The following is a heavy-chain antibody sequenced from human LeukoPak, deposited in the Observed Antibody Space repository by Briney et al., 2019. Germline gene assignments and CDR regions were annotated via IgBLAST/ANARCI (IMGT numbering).Heavy chain of an antibody. CDR1: GGSISSYY. CDR2: IYTSGST. CDR3: ARHPALYDSSGSYTRYNWFDP. J-gene: IGHJ5*02. D-gene: IGHD3-22*01. V-gene: IGHV4-4*09. Sequence: SETLSHTCTVSGGSISSYYWSWIRQPPGKGLEWIGYIYTSGSTNYNPSLKSRVTISVDTSKNQFSLKLSSVTAADTAVYYCARHPALYDSSGSYTRYNWFDPWGQGTLVTVSS.